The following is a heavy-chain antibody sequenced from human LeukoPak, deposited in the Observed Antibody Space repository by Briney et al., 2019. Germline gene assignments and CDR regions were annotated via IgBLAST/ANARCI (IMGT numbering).Heavy chain of an antibody. CDR1: GGSISSYY. D-gene: IGHD6-6*01. Sequence: PSETLSLTCTVSGGSISSYYWSWIRQPAGKGLEWIGRIYTSGSTNYNPSLKSRVTMSVDTSKNQFSLQLNSVTPEDTAVYYCARDSSFLGLDYWGQGTLVTVSS. CDR3: ARDSSFLGLDY. CDR2: IYTSGST. J-gene: IGHJ4*02. V-gene: IGHV4-4*07.